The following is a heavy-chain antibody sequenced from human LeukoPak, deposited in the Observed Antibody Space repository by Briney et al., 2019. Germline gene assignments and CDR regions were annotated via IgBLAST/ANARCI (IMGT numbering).Heavy chain of an antibody. Sequence: SETLSLTCSVSGYSISSGYYWGWIRQPPGKGLEWIGSIYHSGSTYYNPSLKSRVTISVDTSKNQFSLKLSSVTAADTAVYYCARAVNYDFWSGYYVGCAFDIWGQGTMVTVSS. CDR3: ARAVNYDFWSGYYVGCAFDI. V-gene: IGHV4-38-2*02. D-gene: IGHD3-3*01. CDR1: GYSISSGYY. J-gene: IGHJ3*02. CDR2: IYHSGST.